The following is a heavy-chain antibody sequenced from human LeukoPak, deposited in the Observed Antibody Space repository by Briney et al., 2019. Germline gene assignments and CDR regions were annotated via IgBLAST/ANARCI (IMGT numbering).Heavy chain of an antibody. Sequence: GGSLRLSCAASGFTFGSYGMHWVRQAPGKGLEWVAVIWYDGSNKYYADSVKGRFTISRDNSKNTLYLQMGSLRADDMAVYYCARDPGYGDYFGWYFDLWGRGTLVTVSS. CDR3: ARDPGYGDYFGWYFDL. J-gene: IGHJ2*01. D-gene: IGHD4-17*01. V-gene: IGHV3-33*01. CDR1: GFTFGSYG. CDR2: IWYDGSNK.